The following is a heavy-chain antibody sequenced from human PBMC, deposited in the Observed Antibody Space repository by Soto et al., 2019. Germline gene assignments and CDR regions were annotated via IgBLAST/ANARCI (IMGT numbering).Heavy chain of an antibody. CDR2: FDPEDGET. CDR3: ATDPATIFGVVYGMDV. J-gene: IGHJ6*02. D-gene: IGHD3-3*01. CDR1: GYTLTELS. V-gene: IGHV1-24*01. Sequence: ASVKVSCKVSGYTLTELSMHWVRQAPGKGLEWMGGFDPEDGETIYAQKFQGRVTMTEDTSTDTAYMELSSLRSEDTAVYYCATDPATIFGVVYGMDVWGQGTTVTVSS.